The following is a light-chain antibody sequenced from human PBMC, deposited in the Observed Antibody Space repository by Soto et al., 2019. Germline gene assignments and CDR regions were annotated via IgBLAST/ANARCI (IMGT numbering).Light chain of an antibody. CDR3: QQRSNWPSIT. Sequence: EIVLTQAPATLALSPGERSILSCRASQTVNSRLAWYQHKPGQAPRLXXYHTSNRATGIPARFSGSGSGTDFTLTISSLEPEDFAVYYCQQRSNWPSITFGQGTRLEIK. V-gene: IGKV3-11*01. CDR1: QTVNSR. CDR2: HTS. J-gene: IGKJ5*01.